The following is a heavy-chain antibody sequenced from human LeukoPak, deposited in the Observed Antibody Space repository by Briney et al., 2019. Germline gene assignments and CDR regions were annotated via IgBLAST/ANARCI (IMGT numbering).Heavy chain of an antibody. D-gene: IGHD6-25*01. CDR2: INIDGSSI. CDR1: GFTLSNYW. CDR3: ARDSSDVSY. V-gene: IGHV3-74*01. J-gene: IGHJ4*02. Sequence: GGSLRLSCAVSGFTLSNYWMHWVRQAPGKGLVWISRINIDGSSISYLDSVKGRFTVSRDNAKSTLYLQMNSLRAEDTAVYYCARDSSDVSYWGQGTLVTVSS.